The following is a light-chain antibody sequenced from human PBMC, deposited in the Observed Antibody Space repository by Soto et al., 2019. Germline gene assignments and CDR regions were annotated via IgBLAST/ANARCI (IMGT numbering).Light chain of an antibody. J-gene: IGKJ1*01. CDR2: DAS. V-gene: IGKV3-11*01. Sequence: ELVMTQSPATLSVSPGERASLSCRASQSVSSHLAWYQQKPGQAPRLLIYDASNRATGIPARFSGSGSGTDFTLTISILAPEDFAVYYCQQRSNWPAFGQGTKVDIK. CDR3: QQRSNWPA. CDR1: QSVSSH.